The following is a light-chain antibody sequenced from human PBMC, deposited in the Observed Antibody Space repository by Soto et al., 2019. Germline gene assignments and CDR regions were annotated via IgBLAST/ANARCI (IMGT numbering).Light chain of an antibody. CDR2: ENN. Sequence: QSVLTQPPSASGTPGQRVTISCSGSTSNIGSSSVYWYQQLPGTAPKVFIYENNRRPSGVPDRFSGSKSGTSASLAISGLRSGDEADYYCATWDDSLSGPVFGGGTKLTVL. CDR1: TSNIGSSS. V-gene: IGLV1-47*01. J-gene: IGLJ2*01. CDR3: ATWDDSLSGPV.